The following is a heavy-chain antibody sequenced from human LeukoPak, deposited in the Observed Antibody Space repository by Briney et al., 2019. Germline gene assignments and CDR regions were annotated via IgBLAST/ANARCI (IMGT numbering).Heavy chain of an antibody. CDR3: ARGGSNAFDI. D-gene: IGHD3-16*01. CDR2: INPNTGDT. Sequence: ASVKVSCKTSGYTFTGYYIHWVRQAPGQGLEWMGWINPNTGDTDYAQKFQGRLTMTRDTSISTAYMELSRLTSDDTAVYYCARGGSNAFDIWGQGTMVTVSS. V-gene: IGHV1-2*02. CDR1: GYTFTGYY. J-gene: IGHJ3*02.